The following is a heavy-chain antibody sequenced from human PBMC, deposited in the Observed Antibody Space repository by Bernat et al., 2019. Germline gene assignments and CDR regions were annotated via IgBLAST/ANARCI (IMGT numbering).Heavy chain of an antibody. D-gene: IGHD3-10*01. CDR2: IWSVGRNN. CDR1: GFTSISNG. CDR3: AKEYTEYYYGSGRYFDY. V-gene: IGHV3-30*18. Sequence: QVQLVESGGGAVQPGRSLGLSCAAFGFTSISNGMHWVRQAQGKGREWVAVIWSVGRNNYYADSVKGRFTISRDNSKNTLYLQMNSLRSEDTAVYYCAKEYTEYYYGSGRYFDYWGQGTLVTVSS. J-gene: IGHJ4*02.